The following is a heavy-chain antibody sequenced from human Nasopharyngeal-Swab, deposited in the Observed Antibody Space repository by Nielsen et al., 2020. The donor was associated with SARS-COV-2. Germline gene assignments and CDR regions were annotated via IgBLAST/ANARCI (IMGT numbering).Heavy chain of an antibody. J-gene: IGHJ4*02. V-gene: IGHV3-23*03. Sequence: LSLTCAASGFTFSSYGVSWVRQAPGKGLEWVSIIFSTGSPIYYADSVKGRFTISRDNSRNTLYLQMNSLRAEDTAVYYCAKMARTMTKYYFDYWGQGALVTVSS. D-gene: IGHD4-17*01. CDR1: GFTFSSYG. CDR2: IFSTGSPI. CDR3: AKMARTMTKYYFDY.